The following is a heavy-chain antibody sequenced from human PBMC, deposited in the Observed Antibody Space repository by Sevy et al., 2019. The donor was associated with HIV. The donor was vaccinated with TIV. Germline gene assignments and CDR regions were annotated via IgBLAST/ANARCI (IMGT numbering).Heavy chain of an antibody. D-gene: IGHD1-26*01. CDR3: VTRGGLVGATDFDY. Sequence: GGSLRLSCSASGFTFSSYPMHWVRQAPGKGLEYVSLISGNGGSTYYADSVKGRFTISRDNFKKTRYLKMSSLRAEDTAVYYCVTRGGLVGATDFDYWGQGTRVTVSS. J-gene: IGHJ4*02. CDR2: ISGNGGST. V-gene: IGHV3-64D*06. CDR1: GFTFSSYP.